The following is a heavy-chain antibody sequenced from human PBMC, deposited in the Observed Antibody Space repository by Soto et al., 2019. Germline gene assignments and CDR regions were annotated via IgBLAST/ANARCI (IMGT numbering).Heavy chain of an antibody. CDR2: IFYSGST. CDR1: GGPISGDYY. J-gene: IGHJ4*02. Sequence: QVQLQESGPRLVRPSETLSLTCNVSGGPISGDYYWTWIRQPPGKGLEWIGYIFYSGSTYYNPSHKSRVTMSVDTSKNQFSLRLSSVTAADTAVYYCVREGLGCASSGYPTRYFDFWGQGILVTVSS. CDR3: VREGLGCASSGYPTRYFDF. D-gene: IGHD6-19*01. V-gene: IGHV4-30-4*01.